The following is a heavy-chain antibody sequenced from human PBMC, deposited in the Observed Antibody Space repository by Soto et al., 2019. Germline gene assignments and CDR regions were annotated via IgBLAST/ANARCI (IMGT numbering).Heavy chain of an antibody. D-gene: IGHD3-22*01. CDR3: AKVFYYYDSSGYYYFDS. CDR2: ISGSGSTI. J-gene: IGHJ4*02. CDR1: GFTFSSYA. V-gene: IGHV3-23*01. Sequence: GGSLRLSCAASGFTFSSYAVSWVRQAPGKGPEWISSISGSGSTIYYADSVKGRFTISRDNSKNTLYLQMSSLRAEDTAVYYCAKVFYYYDSSGYYYFDSWGQGTLVTVSS.